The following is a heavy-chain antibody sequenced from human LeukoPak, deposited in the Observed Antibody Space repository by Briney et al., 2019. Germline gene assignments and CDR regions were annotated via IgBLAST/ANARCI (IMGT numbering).Heavy chain of an antibody. Sequence: GGSLRLSCAASGFTVSTNYMSWVRQAPGKGLEWVAVISYDGSNKYYADSVKGRFTISRDNSKNTLYLQMNSLRAEDTAVYYCAKSGDSTGFWDFDYWGQGTLVTVSS. CDR1: GFTVSTNY. CDR2: ISYDGSNK. J-gene: IGHJ4*02. CDR3: AKSGDSTGFWDFDY. D-gene: IGHD3-22*01. V-gene: IGHV3-30*18.